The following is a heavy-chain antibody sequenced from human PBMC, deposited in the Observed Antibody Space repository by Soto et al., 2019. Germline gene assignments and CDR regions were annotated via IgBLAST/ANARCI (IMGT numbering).Heavy chain of an antibody. J-gene: IGHJ4*02. CDR3: ARDLAGLDY. V-gene: IGHV3-33*01. CDR2: IWYDGSNK. Sequence: GGSLRLSCAASGFTFSSYGMHWVRQAPGKGLEWVAVIWYDGSNKYYADSVKGRFTISRDNAKNSLFLQMSSLRADDTAVYYCARDLAGLDYWGQGTLVTVSS. CDR1: GFTFSSYG.